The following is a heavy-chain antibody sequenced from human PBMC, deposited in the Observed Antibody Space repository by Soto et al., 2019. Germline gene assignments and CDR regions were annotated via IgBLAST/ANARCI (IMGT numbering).Heavy chain of an antibody. CDR2: INLDGSEK. V-gene: IGHV3-7*05. CDR3: ERDGSTSWYSYDYHGMDV. D-gene: IGHD5-18*01. J-gene: IGHJ6*02. Sequence: EVQLVESGRGLVQPGGSLRLSCAASGFTFRTYGLSWVRQVPGKGLEWVANINLDGSEKNYVDSVKGRFTISRDNARNSLYRQMSSLRAEDTALYYCERDGSTSWYSYDYHGMDVWGQGTTVPVSS. CDR1: GFTFRTYG.